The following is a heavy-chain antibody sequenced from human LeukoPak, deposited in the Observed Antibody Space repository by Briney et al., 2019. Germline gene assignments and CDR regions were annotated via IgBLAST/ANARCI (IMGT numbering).Heavy chain of an antibody. CDR3: ARGGSYLSAFDI. Sequence: GGSLRLSCAVSGFTFSSYVMSWVRQAPGKGLEWVSAISGSGGSTYYADSVKGRFTISRDNSKNTLYLQMNSLRAEDTAVYYCARGGSYLSAFDIWGQGTMVTVSS. CDR2: ISGSGGST. D-gene: IGHD1-26*01. J-gene: IGHJ3*02. V-gene: IGHV3-23*01. CDR1: GFTFSSYV.